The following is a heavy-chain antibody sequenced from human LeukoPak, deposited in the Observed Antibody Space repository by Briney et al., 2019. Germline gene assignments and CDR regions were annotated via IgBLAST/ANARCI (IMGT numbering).Heavy chain of an antibody. Sequence: ASVKVSCKASGYTFTSYAMHWVRQAPGQRLEWMGWINPNSGGTNYAQKFQGRVTMTRDTSISTAYMELSRLRSDDTAVYYCARVPQLRFLEWSSDSYYFDYWGQGTLVTVSS. CDR1: GYTFTSYA. V-gene: IGHV1-2*02. J-gene: IGHJ4*02. D-gene: IGHD3-3*01. CDR3: ARVPQLRFLEWSSDSYYFDY. CDR2: INPNSGGT.